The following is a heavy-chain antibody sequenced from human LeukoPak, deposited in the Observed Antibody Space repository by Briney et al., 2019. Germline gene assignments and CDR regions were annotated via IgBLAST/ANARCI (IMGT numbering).Heavy chain of an antibody. V-gene: IGHV1-69*13. Sequence: ASVKVSCKASGYTFTSYYMHWVRQAPGQGLEWMGGIIPIFGTANYAQKFQGGVTISADESTSTAYMELSSLRSEDTAVYYCAREGVEQQLVLVDYYYYGMDVWGQGTTVTVSS. D-gene: IGHD6-13*01. CDR3: AREGVEQQLVLVDYYYYGMDV. CDR2: IIPIFGTA. CDR1: GYTFTSYY. J-gene: IGHJ6*02.